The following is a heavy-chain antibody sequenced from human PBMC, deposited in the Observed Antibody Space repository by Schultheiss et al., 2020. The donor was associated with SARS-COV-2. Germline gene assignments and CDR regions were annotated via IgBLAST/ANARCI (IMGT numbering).Heavy chain of an antibody. Sequence: SLRLSCAASGFTFDDYAMHWVRQAPGKGLEWVSGISWNSGSIGYADSVKGRFTISRDNAKNSLYLQMNSLRAEDTALYYCAKMLGSYCSSTSCDHDAFDIWGQGTMVTVSS. V-gene: IGHV3-9*01. CDR3: AKMLGSYCSSTSCDHDAFDI. CDR1: GFTFDDYA. J-gene: IGHJ3*02. CDR2: ISWNSGSI. D-gene: IGHD2-2*01.